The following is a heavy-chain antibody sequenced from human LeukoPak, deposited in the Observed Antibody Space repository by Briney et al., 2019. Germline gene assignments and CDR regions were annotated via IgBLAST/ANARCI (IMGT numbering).Heavy chain of an antibody. J-gene: IGHJ4*02. D-gene: IGHD3-22*01. CDR1: GFTLSSYW. Sequence: GGSLRLSCAASGFTLSSYWMHWVRQAPGKGLVWVSRINSDGSTTSYADSVKGRFTISRDNAENTLYLQMNSLRAEDTAVYYCARSSGYIDYWGQGTLVTVSS. V-gene: IGHV3-74*01. CDR3: ARSSGYIDY. CDR2: INSDGSTT.